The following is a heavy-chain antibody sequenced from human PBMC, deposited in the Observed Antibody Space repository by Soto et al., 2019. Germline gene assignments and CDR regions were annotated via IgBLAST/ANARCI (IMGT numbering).Heavy chain of an antibody. D-gene: IGHD6-19*01. J-gene: IGHJ4*02. CDR1: GGSISSYY. Sequence: SETLSLTCTVSGGSISSYYWSWIRQSPGKGLEWIGYIDYSGSANYNPSLKSRVTMSADTSKNQFSLRLNSMTAADTAVYYCARVAYTSGFNFCDYWGPGTLVTVSS. CDR2: IDYSGSA. V-gene: IGHV4-59*01. CDR3: ARVAYTSGFNFCDY.